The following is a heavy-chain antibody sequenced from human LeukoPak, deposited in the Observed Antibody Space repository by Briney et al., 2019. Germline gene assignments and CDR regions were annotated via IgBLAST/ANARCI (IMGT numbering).Heavy chain of an antibody. D-gene: IGHD3-3*01. J-gene: IGHJ4*02. V-gene: IGHV3-21*01. CDR3: AREASNLRFLEWLLSPSDY. CDR1: GFTFSSYS. Sequence: GGSLRLSCAASGFTFSSYSMNWVRQAPGKGLEWVSSISSSSSYIYYADSVKGRFTISRDNAKNSLYLQMNSLRAEDTAVYYCAREASNLRFLEWLLSPSDYWGQGTLVTVSS. CDR2: ISSSSSYI.